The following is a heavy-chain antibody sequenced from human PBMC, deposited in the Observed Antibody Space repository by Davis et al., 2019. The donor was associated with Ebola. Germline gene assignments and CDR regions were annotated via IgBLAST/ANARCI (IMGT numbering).Heavy chain of an antibody. CDR2: IYHSGST. D-gene: IGHD3-16*02. J-gene: IGHJ5*02. V-gene: IGHV4-4*02. Sequence: MPSETLSLTCAVSGGSISSSNWWSWVRQPPGKGLEWIGEIYHSGSTNYNPSLKSRVTISVDKSKNQSSLKLSSVTAADTAVYYCARALMITFGGVIEYNWFDPWGQGTLVTVSS. CDR1: GGSISSSNW. CDR3: ARALMITFGGVIEYNWFDP.